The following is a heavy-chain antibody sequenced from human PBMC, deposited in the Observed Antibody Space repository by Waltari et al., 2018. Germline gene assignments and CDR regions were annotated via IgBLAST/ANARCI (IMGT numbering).Heavy chain of an antibody. CDR2: SHHTGST. J-gene: IGHJ5*01. CDR1: GYSVSSNSY. Sequence: QVQLQESGPGLVKPSETLSLTCVVSGYSVSSNSYWAWIRPPPGKGLEWIGSSHHTGSTYYSPSLKSRVTISIDTSKNQFSLNLISVTAADTAVYYCARVGQYCTSSSCFYWFDSWGQGALVTVSS. D-gene: IGHD2-2*01. V-gene: IGHV4-38-2*01. CDR3: ARVGQYCTSSSCFYWFDS.